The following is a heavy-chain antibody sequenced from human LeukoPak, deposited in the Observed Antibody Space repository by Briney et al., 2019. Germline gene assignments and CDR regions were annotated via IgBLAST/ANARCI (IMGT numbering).Heavy chain of an antibody. Sequence: GASVKVSCKVSGYTLTELSMHWVRQAPGKGLEWMGGFDPEDGETIYAQKFQGRVTMTKDTSTDTAYMELSSLRSEDTAVYYCATALGYSSSWYYNYWGQGTLVTVSS. CDR1: GYTLTELS. CDR3: ATALGYSSSWYYNY. D-gene: IGHD6-13*01. V-gene: IGHV1-24*01. J-gene: IGHJ4*02. CDR2: FDPEDGET.